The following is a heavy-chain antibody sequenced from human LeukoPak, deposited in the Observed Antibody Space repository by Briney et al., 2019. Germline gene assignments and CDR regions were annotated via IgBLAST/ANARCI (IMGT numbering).Heavy chain of an antibody. CDR1: GGSISSYY. V-gene: IGHV4-59*08. CDR2: IYYSGST. J-gene: IGHJ4*02. CDR3: ARRSSYYFDY. Sequence: PSETLSLTCTVSGGSISSYYWSWIRQPPGKGPEWIGYIYYSGSTNYNPSLKSRVTISVDTSKNQFSLKLSSVTAADTAVYYCARRSSYYFDYWGQGTLVTVSS.